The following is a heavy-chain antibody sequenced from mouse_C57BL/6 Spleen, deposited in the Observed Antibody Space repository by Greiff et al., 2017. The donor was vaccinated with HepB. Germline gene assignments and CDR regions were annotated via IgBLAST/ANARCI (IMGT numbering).Heavy chain of an antibody. J-gene: IGHJ3*01. CDR2: INPNNGGT. CDR1: GYTFTDYN. Sequence: VQLQQSGPELVKPGASVKMSCKASGYTFTDYNMHWVKQSHGKSLEWIGYINPNNGGTSYNQKFKGKATLTVNKSSSTAYMELRSLTSEDSAVYCCAGNLAYYYGSSYAWFAYWGQRTLVTVSA. D-gene: IGHD1-1*01. CDR3: AGNLAYYYGSSYAWFAY. V-gene: IGHV1-22*01.